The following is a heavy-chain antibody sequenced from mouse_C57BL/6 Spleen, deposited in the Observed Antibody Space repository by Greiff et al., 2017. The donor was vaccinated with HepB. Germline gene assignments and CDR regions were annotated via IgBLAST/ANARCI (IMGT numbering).Heavy chain of an antibody. D-gene: IGHD2-12*01. J-gene: IGHJ1*03. V-gene: IGHV2-2*01. CDR3: ARNKNDVWYFDV. CDR2: IWSGGST. Sequence: VQLQQSGPGLVQPSQSLSITCTVSGFSLTSYGVHWVRQSPGKGLEWLGVIWSGGSTDYNAAFISRLSISKDNSKSQVFFKMNSLQADDTAIYYWARNKNDVWYFDVWGTGTTVTVSS. CDR1: GFSLTSYG.